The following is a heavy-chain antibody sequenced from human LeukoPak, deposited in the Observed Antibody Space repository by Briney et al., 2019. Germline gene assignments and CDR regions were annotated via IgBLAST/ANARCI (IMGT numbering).Heavy chain of an antibody. CDR3: ATKEDDCGDRGAYYYYMDV. V-gene: IGHV4-4*07. CDR1: GGPIYSYY. D-gene: IGHD4-17*01. Sequence: SETLSLTCTVSGGPIYSYYWSWIRQTAGKGLEWIGRLYPGVSTNYNPSLKSRVTMSVDTSKNQFSLKLSSVTAADTAVYYCATKEDDCGDRGAYYYYMDVWGKGTTVTVSS. CDR2: LYPGVST. J-gene: IGHJ6*03.